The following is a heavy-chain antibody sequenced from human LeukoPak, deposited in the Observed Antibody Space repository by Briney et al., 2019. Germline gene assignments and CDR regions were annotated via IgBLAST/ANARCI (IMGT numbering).Heavy chain of an antibody. D-gene: IGHD3-22*01. CDR1: GYTFTSYG. J-gene: IGHJ5*02. CDR2: ISAYNGNT. CDR3: ARGYYYDSSGPDVFDP. V-gene: IGHV1-18*01. Sequence: ASVKVSCKASGYTFTSYGISWVRQAPGQGLEWMGWISAYNGNTNYAQKLQGRVTMTTDTSTSTAYMELRSLRSDDTAVYYCARGYYYDSSGPDVFDPWGQGTLVTVSS.